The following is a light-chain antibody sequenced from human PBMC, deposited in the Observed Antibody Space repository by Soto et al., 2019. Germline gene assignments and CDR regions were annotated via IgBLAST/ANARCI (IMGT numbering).Light chain of an antibody. J-gene: IGKJ1*01. V-gene: IGKV3-15*01. CDR2: GAS. CDR3: QHYNNWPPWT. Sequence: EIVLTQSPGSLSLSPGEGATLSCRASQSVSSSNLAWYQQKPGQAPRLLIYGASTRATGIPARFSGSGSGTEFTLTISSLQSEDFAVYYCQHYNNWPPWTFGQGTKVDIK. CDR1: QSVSSSN.